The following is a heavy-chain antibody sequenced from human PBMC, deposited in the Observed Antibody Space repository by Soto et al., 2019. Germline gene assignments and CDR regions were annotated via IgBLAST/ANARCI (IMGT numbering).Heavy chain of an antibody. Sequence: QVQLGESGAGVVQPGRSLRLSCAASGFSFSDYGMHWVRQAPGKGLEWVAAIWYDGSHKYHADSVKDRFTISRDNSKNTLYLQMDSLRAEDTAVYYCARGATIERGERDFDYWGQGALVTVSS. CDR2: IWYDGSHK. V-gene: IGHV3-33*01. J-gene: IGHJ4*02. D-gene: IGHD4-17*01. CDR3: ARGATIERGERDFDY. CDR1: GFSFSDYG.